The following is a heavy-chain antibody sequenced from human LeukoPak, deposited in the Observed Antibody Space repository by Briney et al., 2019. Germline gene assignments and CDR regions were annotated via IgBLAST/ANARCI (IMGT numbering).Heavy chain of an antibody. V-gene: IGHV3-30*02. Sequence: GGSLRLSCAASGFAFKTYGMHWVRQAPGKGLEWLAFISFDGTYTFYSDSVKRRFTIARDNSRNTLYLEMSGLRGEDTSLYYCAKAITYGIRTVFDHWGQGTLVTVSS. CDR3: AKAITYGIRTVFDH. CDR2: ISFDGTYT. CDR1: GFAFKTYG. J-gene: IGHJ4*02. D-gene: IGHD1-14*01.